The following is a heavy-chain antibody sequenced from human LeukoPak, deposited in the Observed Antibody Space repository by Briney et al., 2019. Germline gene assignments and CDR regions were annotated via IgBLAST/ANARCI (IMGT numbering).Heavy chain of an antibody. J-gene: IGHJ4*02. CDR2: INYSGST. Sequence: PSETLSLTCTVSGGSISHYYWTWIRQPPGKGLEWIGYINYSGSTNYNPSLKSRVTISIDTSKNQFSLRLSPVTAADTAVYYCARRGNWGFFDYWGQGTLVTVSS. V-gene: IGHV4-59*08. D-gene: IGHD7-27*01. CDR3: ARRGNWGFFDY. CDR1: GGSISHYY.